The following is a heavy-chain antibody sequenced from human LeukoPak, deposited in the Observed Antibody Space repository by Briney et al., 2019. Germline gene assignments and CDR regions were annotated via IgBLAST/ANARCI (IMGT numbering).Heavy chain of an antibody. D-gene: IGHD3-10*01. CDR1: GYSFTSYW. CDR2: IYPGDSDT. Sequence: GESLKISCKASGYSFTSYWIGWLRQMPGKGLEWMGIIYPGDSDTRYSPSFQGQVTISADKSISTAYLQWSSLKASDTAMYYCARLGGSGSYYNSYYYYYGMDVWGQGTTVTVSS. J-gene: IGHJ6*02. V-gene: IGHV5-51*01. CDR3: ARLGGSGSYYNSYYYYYGMDV.